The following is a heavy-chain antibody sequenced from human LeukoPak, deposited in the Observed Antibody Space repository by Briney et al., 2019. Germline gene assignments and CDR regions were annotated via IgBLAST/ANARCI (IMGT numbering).Heavy chain of an antibody. CDR1: GGSISSYY. D-gene: IGHD3-22*01. CDR3: ARGGTYYYDSSGYYTPGWFDP. CDR2: IYYSGST. V-gene: IGHV4-59*01. Sequence: PSETLSLTCTVSGGSISSYYWSWIRQPPGKGLEWIGYIYYSGSTNYNPSLKSRVTISVDTSKNQFSLKLSSVTAADTAVYYCARGGTYYYDSSGYYTPGWFDPWGQGTLVTVSS. J-gene: IGHJ5*02.